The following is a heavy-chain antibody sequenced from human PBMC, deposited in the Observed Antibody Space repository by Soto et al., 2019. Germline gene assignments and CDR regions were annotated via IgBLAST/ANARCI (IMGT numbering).Heavy chain of an antibody. Sequence: SETLSLTCTVSGGSISSYYWSWIRQPPGKGLEWIGYIYYSGSTNYNPSLKSRVTISVDTSKNQFSLKLSSVTAADTAVYYCARLHYGDFDYWGQGTLVNVSS. D-gene: IGHD4-17*01. J-gene: IGHJ4*02. CDR3: ARLHYGDFDY. CDR1: GGSISSYY. CDR2: IYYSGST. V-gene: IGHV4-59*08.